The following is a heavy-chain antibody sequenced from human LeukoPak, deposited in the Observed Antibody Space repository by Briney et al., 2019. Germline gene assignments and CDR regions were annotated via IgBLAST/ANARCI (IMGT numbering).Heavy chain of an antibody. D-gene: IGHD3-16*01. Sequence: ASVEVSCKPSGSSFTRNGISWVRQAPGQGLEWMAWISANSGNTNYAQNFQDRVTLTTDTSTSTAYMELRSLRSDDTAVYYCARDVNYAFDYWGQGTLVTVSS. V-gene: IGHV1-18*01. CDR1: GSSFTRNG. J-gene: IGHJ4*02. CDR2: ISANSGNT. CDR3: ARDVNYAFDY.